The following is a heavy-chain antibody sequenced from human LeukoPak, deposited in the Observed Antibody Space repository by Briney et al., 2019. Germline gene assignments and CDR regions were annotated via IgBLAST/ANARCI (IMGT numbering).Heavy chain of an antibody. D-gene: IGHD6-19*01. CDR1: GFTFSSHS. Sequence: GGSLRLSCAASGFTFSSHSMSWVRQAPGRGLEWVSFISDDTYNIYYADSVRGRFTVSRDNARNSLYLQMNSLRAEDTAVYYCASEYSSGFYDYWGQGTLVTVSS. V-gene: IGHV3-48*01. CDR2: ISDDTYNI. CDR3: ASEYSSGFYDY. J-gene: IGHJ4*02.